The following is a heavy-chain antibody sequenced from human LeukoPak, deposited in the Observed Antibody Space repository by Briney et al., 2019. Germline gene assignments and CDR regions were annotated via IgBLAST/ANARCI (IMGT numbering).Heavy chain of an antibody. CDR2: ISSSSSYI. J-gene: IGHJ3*02. CDR1: GFTFSSYS. Sequence: GGSLRLSCAASGFTFSSYSMNWVRQAPGKGLEWVSSISSSSSYIYYADSVKGRFTISRDNSKKTLYLQMGSLRADDMAVYYCARVSTNDRRNAFDIWGQGTMVTVSS. V-gene: IGHV3-21*01. D-gene: IGHD2-8*01. CDR3: ARVSTNDRRNAFDI.